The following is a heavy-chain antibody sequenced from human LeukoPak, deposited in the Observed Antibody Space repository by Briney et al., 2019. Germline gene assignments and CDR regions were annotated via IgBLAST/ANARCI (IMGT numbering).Heavy chain of an antibody. Sequence: GGSLRLSCVASGFTFSSFWMTWVRQAPGKGLEWVANIKQDGSEKYYVDSVKGRFTISRDNAKNSLYLQMNSLRAEDTAVYYCARDVCSSTSCYFDYWGQGILVTVSS. CDR2: IKQDGSEK. V-gene: IGHV3-7*01. J-gene: IGHJ4*02. D-gene: IGHD2-2*01. CDR3: ARDVCSSTSCYFDY. CDR1: GFTFSSFW.